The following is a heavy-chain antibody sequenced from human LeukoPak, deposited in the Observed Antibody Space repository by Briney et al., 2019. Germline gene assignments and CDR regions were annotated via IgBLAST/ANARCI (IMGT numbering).Heavy chain of an antibody. CDR3: ARLGVGATPHFDY. D-gene: IGHD1-26*01. V-gene: IGHV5-51*01. CDR1: GYSFTSYW. CDR2: IYPGDSDT. Sequence: GESLKISCKGSGYSFTSYWIGWVRQMPGKGLEWMGIIYPGDSDTRYSPSFQGQVTISADKSISTAYPQWSSLRASDTAMYYCARLGVGATPHFDYWGQGTLVTVSS. J-gene: IGHJ4*02.